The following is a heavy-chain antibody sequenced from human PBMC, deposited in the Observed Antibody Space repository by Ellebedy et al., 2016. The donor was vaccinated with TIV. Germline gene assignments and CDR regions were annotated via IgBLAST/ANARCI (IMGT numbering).Heavy chain of an antibody. D-gene: IGHD1-1*01. CDR1: GFTFSSYA. V-gene: IGHV3-7*01. Sequence: GGSLRLSCAASGFTFSSYAMSWVCQAPGKGLEWVANIKENGGDKYYVDSVKGRFTISRDVAKNSVYLQMGTLRAEDTAVYYCARELESNFDLWGRGTLVTVSS. J-gene: IGHJ2*01. CDR2: IKENGGDK. CDR3: ARELESNFDL.